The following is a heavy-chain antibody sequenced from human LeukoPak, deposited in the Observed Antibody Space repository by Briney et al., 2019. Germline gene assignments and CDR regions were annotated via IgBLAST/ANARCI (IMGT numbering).Heavy chain of an antibody. CDR2: ISGSGGST. V-gene: IGHV3-23*01. CDR3: AKDPRVYGSGSYYPSWFDP. D-gene: IGHD3-10*01. J-gene: IGHJ5*02. Sequence: GGSLRLSCAASGFTFSSYGMHWVRQAPGKGLEWVSAISGSGGSTYYADSVKGRFTISRDNSKNTLYLQMNSLRAEDTAVYYCAKDPRVYGSGSYYPSWFDPWGQGTLVTVSS. CDR1: GFTFSSYG.